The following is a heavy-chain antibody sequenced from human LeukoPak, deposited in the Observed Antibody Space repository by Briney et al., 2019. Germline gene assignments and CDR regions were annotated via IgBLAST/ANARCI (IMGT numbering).Heavy chain of an antibody. Sequence: RASVKVSCKASGGTFSSYAISWVRQAPGQGLEWMGGIIPIFGTANYAQKFQGRVTITADKSTSTAYMELSSLRSEDTAVYYCASGDFWSGYRDPWGQGTLVTVSS. D-gene: IGHD3-3*01. V-gene: IGHV1-69*06. CDR3: ASGDFWSGYRDP. J-gene: IGHJ5*02. CDR2: IIPIFGTA. CDR1: GGTFSSYA.